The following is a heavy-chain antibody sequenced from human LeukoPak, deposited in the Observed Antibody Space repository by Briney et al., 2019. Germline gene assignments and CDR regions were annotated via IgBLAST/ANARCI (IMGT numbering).Heavy chain of an antibody. Sequence: GGSLRLSCAASGFTFSSYSLNWVRQAPGKGLEWVSAISGGGENTYYADSVQGRFTISRDNSKNTLDLQMNSLRAEDTALYYCAKDGGRGGGSAFDVWGQGTMVTVSS. CDR1: GFTFSSYS. CDR2: ISGGGENT. V-gene: IGHV3-23*01. CDR3: AKDGGRGGGSAFDV. D-gene: IGHD1-26*01. J-gene: IGHJ3*01.